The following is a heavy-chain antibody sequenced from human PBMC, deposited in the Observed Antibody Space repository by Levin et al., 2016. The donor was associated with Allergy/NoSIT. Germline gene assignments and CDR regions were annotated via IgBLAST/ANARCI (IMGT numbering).Heavy chain of an antibody. D-gene: IGHD6-13*01. V-gene: IGHV2-5*02. CDR2: IFWDDSE. CDR3: ARLRGVWYEGGYYFDF. J-gene: IGHJ4*02. Sequence: WIRQPPGKALEWLALIFWDDSERSSSSLRDRLTITKDASKNQVVLTLANMDPVDTGTYYCARLRGVWYEGGYYFDFWGQGTLVTVSS.